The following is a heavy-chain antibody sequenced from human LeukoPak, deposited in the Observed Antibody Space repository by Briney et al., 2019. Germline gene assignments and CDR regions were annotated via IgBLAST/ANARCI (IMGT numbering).Heavy chain of an antibody. CDR3: ARVPPSAHQLLSSDY. D-gene: IGHD2-2*01. CDR1: GYTFTNYG. V-gene: IGHV1-18*01. CDR2: ISANNGET. J-gene: IGHJ4*02. Sequence: ASVRVSCKASGYTFTNYGISWVRQAPGQGLEWMAWISANNGETRYEQNLQGRVTMTTDASTSTAYMGLRSLRSDDTAVYYCARVPPSAHQLLSSDYWGQGTLVTVSS.